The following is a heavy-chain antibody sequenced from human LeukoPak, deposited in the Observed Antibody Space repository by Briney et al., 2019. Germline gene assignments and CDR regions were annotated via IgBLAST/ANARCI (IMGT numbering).Heavy chain of an antibody. J-gene: IGHJ4*02. CDR3: ATGRSGYFDS. V-gene: IGHV3-15*01. Sequence: GGSLRLSCAASGLTLSNAWMTWVRQAPGKGLEWVARIKSKTDGGIKDYAAPVKGTFTISRDDSENTVYLQMISLKIEDTAVYYCATGRSGYFDSWGQGTLVFVSS. CDR1: GLTLSNAW. CDR2: IKSKTDGGIK.